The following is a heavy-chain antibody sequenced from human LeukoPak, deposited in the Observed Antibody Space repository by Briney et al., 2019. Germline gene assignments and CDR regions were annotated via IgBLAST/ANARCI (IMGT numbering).Heavy chain of an antibody. CDR2: INPNSGGT. CDR3: AREGGDGYSNAFDI. CDR1: GYTFTGYY. D-gene: IGHD5-18*01. Sequence: ASVKVSCKASGYTFTGYYMHWVRQAPGQGLEWMGWINPNSGGTNYAQKFQGRVTMTRDTSLSTAYMELSRLRSDDTAVYYCAREGGDGYSNAFDIWGQGTMVTVSS. J-gene: IGHJ3*02. V-gene: IGHV1-2*02.